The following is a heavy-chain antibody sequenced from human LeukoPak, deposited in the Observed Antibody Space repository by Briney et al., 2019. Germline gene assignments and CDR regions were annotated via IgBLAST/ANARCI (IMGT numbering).Heavy chain of an antibody. D-gene: IGHD4-17*01. CDR1: GHSISDDSY. CDR2: IQHSGVSYHTGIT. CDR3: ARDHMATVTTYYFDY. J-gene: IGHJ4*02. V-gene: IGHV4-38-2*02. Sequence: PSETLSLTCTFSGHSISDDSYWGWIRLPPGKGLQWIGNIQHSGVSYHTGITYYNPSLKSRLTVSLDTSKNQFSLSLSSVTAADTAVYYCARDHMATVTTYYFDYWGQGTLVTVSS.